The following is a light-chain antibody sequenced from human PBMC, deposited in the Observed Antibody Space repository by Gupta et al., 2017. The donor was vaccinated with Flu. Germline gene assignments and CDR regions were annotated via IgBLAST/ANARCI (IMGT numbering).Light chain of an antibody. J-gene: IGLJ1*01. CDR2: EVR. V-gene: IGLV2-14*01. Sequence: SITISCTGTRSDIGDYKYVSWYQQHPGKAHKLIIYEVRKRPARVASRFSGSKSDNTASLTISGLQAEDEADYYCSSDTTTDTPVFGTGTTVTVL. CDR1: RSDIGDYKY. CDR3: SSDTTTDTPV.